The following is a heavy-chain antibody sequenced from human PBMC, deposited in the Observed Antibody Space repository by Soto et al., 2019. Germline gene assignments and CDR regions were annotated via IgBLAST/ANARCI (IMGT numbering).Heavy chain of an antibody. CDR3: AREGIAAAGTPLFDY. J-gene: IGHJ4*02. V-gene: IGHV1-69*13. CDR1: GGTFSSYA. D-gene: IGHD6-13*01. Sequence: SVKVSCKASGGTFSSYAISWVRQAPGQGLEWMGGIVPIFGTANYAQKFQGRVTITADESASTAYMELSSLRSEDTAVYYCAREGIAAAGTPLFDYWGQGTLVTVSS. CDR2: IVPIFGTA.